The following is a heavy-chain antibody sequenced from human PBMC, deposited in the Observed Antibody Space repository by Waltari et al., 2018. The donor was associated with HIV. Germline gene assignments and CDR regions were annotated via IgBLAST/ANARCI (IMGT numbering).Heavy chain of an antibody. V-gene: IGHV5-51*01. J-gene: IGHJ3*02. CDR1: GNNFAGYW. CDR2: SYPGASDA. D-gene: IGHD4-17*01. Sequence: EEKLVQSGAEVKEPGESLKISCKSLGNNFAGYWVGWVRQMPGKGLEWRGVSYPGASDAVSSPSCQGRVIMSTDSSISTVYLQWSSLRASDTAMYYCARRKGDYRTAFDIWGQGTMVTASS. CDR3: ARRKGDYRTAFDI.